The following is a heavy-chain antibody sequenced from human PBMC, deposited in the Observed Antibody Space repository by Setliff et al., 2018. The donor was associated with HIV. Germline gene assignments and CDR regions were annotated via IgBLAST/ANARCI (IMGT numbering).Heavy chain of an antibody. CDR1: GYAFIDYF. D-gene: IGHD6-6*01. V-gene: IGHV1-2*06. Sequence: ASVKVSCKASGYAFIDYFIHWVRQAPGQGLEWMGRINPKTGDTKYKQKFQGRVTMTRDASINTAYMELSNLTSDDTAVYYCARDWSMTSRESNWFDPWGQGTLVTVSS. CDR2: INPKTGDT. J-gene: IGHJ5*02. CDR3: ARDWSMTSRESNWFDP.